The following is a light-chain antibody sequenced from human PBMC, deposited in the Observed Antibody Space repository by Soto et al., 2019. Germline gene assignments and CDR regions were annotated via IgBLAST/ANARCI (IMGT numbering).Light chain of an antibody. J-gene: IGKJ4*01. CDR2: DAS. Sequence: EIVLTQSPATLSLSPGERATLSCRASQSVSRYLAWYQQKPGQAPRLLIYDASNRATGIPARFSGRGSGTGFTLTISRIVREVFAVDFCVQRRDWPSAFGGGTKLQIK. CDR1: QSVSRY. CDR3: VQRRDWPSA. V-gene: IGKV3-11*01.